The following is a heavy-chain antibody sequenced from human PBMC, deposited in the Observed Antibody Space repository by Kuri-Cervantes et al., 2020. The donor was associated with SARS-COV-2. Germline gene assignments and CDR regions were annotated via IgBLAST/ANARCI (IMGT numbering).Heavy chain of an antibody. CDR1: GFNFSSHG. Sequence: GGSLRLSCAASGFNFSSHGMHWVRQAPGKGPEWVAVIWYDGSTKYYAGSVQGRFTVSRDNSKNTLYLQMNSLRAEDTAVYYCARDHSRAMVRGVRFNWFDPWGQGTLVTVSS. D-gene: IGHD3-10*01. CDR3: ARDHSRAMVRGVRFNWFDP. J-gene: IGHJ5*02. V-gene: IGHV3-33*01. CDR2: IWYDGSTK.